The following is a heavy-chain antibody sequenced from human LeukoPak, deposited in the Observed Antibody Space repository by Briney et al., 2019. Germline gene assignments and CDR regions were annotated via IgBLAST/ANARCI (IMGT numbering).Heavy chain of an antibody. Sequence: EPGGSLRLSCAASGFTFTTYWMSWVRQAPGKGLEWVANIKQDGSEKYYVDSVKGRFTISRDNSKNTLYLQMNSLRVEDTAVYYCANIPNSFGPDYWGQGSLVTVSS. CDR2: IKQDGSEK. V-gene: IGHV3-7*01. J-gene: IGHJ4*02. D-gene: IGHD3-16*01. CDR3: ANIPNSFGPDY. CDR1: GFTFTTYW.